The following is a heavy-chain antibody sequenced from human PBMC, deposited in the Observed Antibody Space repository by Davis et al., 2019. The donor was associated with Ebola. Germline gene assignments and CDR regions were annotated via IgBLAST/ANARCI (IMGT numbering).Heavy chain of an antibody. CDR2: ITSDGTST. D-gene: IGHD6-13*01. CDR1: GFTFSSYS. Sequence: GESLKISCAASGFTFSSYSMNWVRQAPGKGLKWISDITSDGTSTSYADSVKGRFTISRDNANNLLYLQMNSLRDEDTAVYYCARPGRSTSPGYWGQGTLVTVSS. J-gene: IGHJ4*02. CDR3: ARPGRSTSPGY. V-gene: IGHV3-48*02.